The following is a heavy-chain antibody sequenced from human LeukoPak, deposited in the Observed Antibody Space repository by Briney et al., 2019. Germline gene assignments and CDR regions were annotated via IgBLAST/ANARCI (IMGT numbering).Heavy chain of an antibody. CDR1: GGSISSYY. Sequence: KPSGTLSLTCTVSGGSISSYYWSWIRQPAGKGLEWIGRIYTSGSTNYNPSLKSRVTISVDTSKNQFSLKLSSVTAADTAAYYCARGHDMPLRGHYYYYMDVWGKGTTVTISS. V-gene: IGHV4-4*07. CDR2: IYTSGST. D-gene: IGHD3-9*01. J-gene: IGHJ6*03. CDR3: ARGHDMPLRGHYYYYMDV.